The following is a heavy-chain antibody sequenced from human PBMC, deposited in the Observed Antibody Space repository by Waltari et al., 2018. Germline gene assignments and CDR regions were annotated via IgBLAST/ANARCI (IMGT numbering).Heavy chain of an antibody. CDR2: IIPIFGTA. V-gene: IGHV1-69*05. CDR1: GGTFRSYA. J-gene: IGHJ6*02. Sequence: QVQLVQSGAEVKKPGSSVKVSCKASGGTFRSYAISWVRQAPGHGLEWMGGIIPIFGTANYAQKFQGRVTITTDESTSTAYMELSSLRSEDTAVYYCARDQGYCSSTSCYYYYYGMDVWGQGTTVTVSS. CDR3: ARDQGYCSSTSCYYYYYGMDV. D-gene: IGHD2-2*01.